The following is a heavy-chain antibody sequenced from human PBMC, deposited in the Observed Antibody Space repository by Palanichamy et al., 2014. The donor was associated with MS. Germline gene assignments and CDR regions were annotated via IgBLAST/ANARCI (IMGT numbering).Heavy chain of an antibody. CDR2: IWYDDSNK. CDR3: ARDLLGLPKKYFDS. Sequence: QVQLVESGGGVVQPGGSLRLSRATSGFSLTVYGMHWVRQAPGKGLEWVSYIWYDDSNKEYADSVKDRFTISKDSSKRTLYLQLNSLRPEDTAVYYCARDLLGLPKKYFDSWGQGTPVTVSS. V-gene: IGHV3-30*02. CDR1: GFSLTVYG. J-gene: IGHJ4*02. D-gene: IGHD5-18*01.